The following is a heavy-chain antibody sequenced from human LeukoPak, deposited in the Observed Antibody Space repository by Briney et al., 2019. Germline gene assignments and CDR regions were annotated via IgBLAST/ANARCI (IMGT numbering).Heavy chain of an antibody. CDR1: GGSISSSTYY. CDR3: ARVLPHSSGWYGYYFEY. J-gene: IGHJ4*02. V-gene: IGHV4-39*07. D-gene: IGHD6-19*01. Sequence: SETLSLTCTVSGGSISSSTYYWGWIRQPRGKGLEWIGSIYYSGSTYYNPSLKSRVTISVDTSKNQFSLKLSSVTAADTAVYYCARVLPHSSGWYGYYFEYWGQGTLVTVSS. CDR2: IYYSGST.